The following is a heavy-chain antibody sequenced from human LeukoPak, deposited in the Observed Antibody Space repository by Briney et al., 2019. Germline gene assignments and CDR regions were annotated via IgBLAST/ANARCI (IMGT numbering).Heavy chain of an antibody. Sequence: SETLSLTCTVSGGSISSGGYYWSWIRQPPGKGLEWIGYIYHSGSTYYNPSLKSRVTISVDRSKNQFSLKLSSVTAADTAVYYCARRDLDRYCSSTSCSNWFDPWGQGTLVTVSS. CDR3: ARRDLDRYCSSTSCSNWFDP. J-gene: IGHJ5*02. CDR2: IYHSGST. CDR1: GGSISSGGYY. V-gene: IGHV4-30-2*01. D-gene: IGHD2-2*01.